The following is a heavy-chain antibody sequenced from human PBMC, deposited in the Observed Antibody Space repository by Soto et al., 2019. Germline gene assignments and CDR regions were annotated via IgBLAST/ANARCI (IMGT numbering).Heavy chain of an antibody. D-gene: IGHD6-19*01. CDR3: ANFAPSGWTPGY. Sequence: EVQLLESGGGLVQPGGSLRLSCAASGFTFSSMAMSWVRQAPGKGLEWVSAISSNGGSTYDADSVKGRFTISRDNSKNTPYLQMNSLRAEDTAVYYCANFAPSGWTPGYWVQGTLVTVSS. J-gene: IGHJ4*02. CDR2: ISSNGGST. CDR1: GFTFSSMA. V-gene: IGHV3-23*01.